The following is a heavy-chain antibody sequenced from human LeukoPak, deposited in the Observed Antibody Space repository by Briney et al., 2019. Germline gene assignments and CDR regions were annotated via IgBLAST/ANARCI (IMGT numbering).Heavy chain of an antibody. V-gene: IGHV4-4*07. CDR3: ARATYYYDSSGYSDAFDI. CDR1: GGSISSYY. Sequence: PSETLSLTCTVSGGSISSYYWSWIRQPAGKGLEWIGRIYTSGSTNYNPSLKSRVTMSVDTSKNQFSLKLSSVTAADTAVYYCARATYYYDSSGYSDAFDIWGQGTMVTVSS. CDR2: IYTSGST. J-gene: IGHJ3*02. D-gene: IGHD3-22*01.